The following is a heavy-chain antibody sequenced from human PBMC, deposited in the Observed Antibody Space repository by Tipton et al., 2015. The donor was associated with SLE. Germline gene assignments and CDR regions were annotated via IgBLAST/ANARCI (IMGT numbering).Heavy chain of an antibody. CDR1: GYTFSSYA. CDR2: IYAGGDT. CDR3: ARETNWNDGAFDI. J-gene: IGHJ3*02. D-gene: IGHD1-1*01. Sequence: SLRLSCAASGYTFSSYAMSWVRQAPGKGLEWVALIYAGGDTHYADSVKGRFTVSRDNSKDLLFLQMNSLRAEDTAVYYCARETNWNDGAFDIWGQGTMVTVSS. V-gene: IGHV3-23*03.